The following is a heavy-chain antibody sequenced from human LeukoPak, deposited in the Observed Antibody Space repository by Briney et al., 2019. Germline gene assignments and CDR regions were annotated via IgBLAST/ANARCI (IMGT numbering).Heavy chain of an antibody. V-gene: IGHV3-30*02. CDR3: ARVHGGYPFDY. D-gene: IGHD2-15*01. CDR2: TRYDGSNK. CDR1: GFTFSSYG. Sequence: GSLRLSCAASGFTFSSYGMYWVRQAPGKGLEWVAFTRYDGSNKYYADSVKGRFTISRDNAKNSLYLQMNSLRAEDTAVYYCARVHGGYPFDYWGQGTLVTVSS. J-gene: IGHJ4*02.